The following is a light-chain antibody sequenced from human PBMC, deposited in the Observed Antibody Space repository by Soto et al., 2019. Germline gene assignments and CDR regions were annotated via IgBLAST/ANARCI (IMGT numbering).Light chain of an antibody. Sequence: VLTQSPATLSLSPGERATLSCRVSHSVSTYLAWYQQKPGQAPRLLIYDASNRATGIPARFSGSGSGTDVTLTISSLEPDDSAVYYCQQRYDWLTFGGGTKVEIK. CDR3: QQRYDWLT. V-gene: IGKV3-11*01. J-gene: IGKJ4*01. CDR1: HSVSTY. CDR2: DAS.